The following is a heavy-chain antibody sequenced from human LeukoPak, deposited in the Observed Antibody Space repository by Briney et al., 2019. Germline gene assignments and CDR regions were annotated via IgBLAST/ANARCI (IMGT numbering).Heavy chain of an antibody. CDR1: GYTFTGYY. CDR3: ARDLVSGSPGINWFDP. V-gene: IGHV1-2*02. J-gene: IGHJ5*02. Sequence: ASVKVSCKASGYTFTGYYMHWVRQAPGQGLEWMGWINPNSGGTNYAQKFQGRVTMTRDTSISTAYMELSRLRSDDTAVYYCARDLVSGSPGINWFDPWGQGTLVTVSS. CDR2: INPNSGGT. D-gene: IGHD3-10*01.